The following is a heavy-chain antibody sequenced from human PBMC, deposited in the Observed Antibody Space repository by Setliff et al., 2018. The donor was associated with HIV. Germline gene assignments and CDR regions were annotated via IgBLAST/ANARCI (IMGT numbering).Heavy chain of an antibody. Sequence: SETLSLTCTVSGDSISSDNYYWSWIRQPAGKGLEWIGRIYTSGSTNYTPSLKSRVTISIDKSKNHVSLKLSSVTAADTAVYYCARHNCGTTACYGVVVWGQGTMVTVSS. CDR1: GDSISSDNYY. CDR2: IYTSGST. V-gene: IGHV4-61*02. CDR3: ARHNCGTTACYGVVV. D-gene: IGHD2-2*01. J-gene: IGHJ3*01.